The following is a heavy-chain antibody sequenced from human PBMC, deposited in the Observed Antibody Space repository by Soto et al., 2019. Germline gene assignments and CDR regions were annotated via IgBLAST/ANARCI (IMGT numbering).Heavy chain of an antibody. V-gene: IGHV1-2*02. D-gene: IGHD2-2*01. Sequence: GASVKVSCKASGYTFTGYYMHWVRQAPGQGLEWMGCINPNSGDTNYAQKFQGRVTMTRDTYISTAYMELSRLRSDDTAVYYCARGGEYQLLLPFDPGGQGTLVTVSS. CDR2: INPNSGDT. CDR3: ARGGEYQLLLPFDP. CDR1: GYTFTGYY. J-gene: IGHJ5*02.